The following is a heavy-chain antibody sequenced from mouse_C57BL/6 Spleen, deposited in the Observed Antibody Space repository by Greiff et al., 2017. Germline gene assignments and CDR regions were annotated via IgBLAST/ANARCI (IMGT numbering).Heavy chain of an antibody. V-gene: IGHV1-81*01. D-gene: IGHD2-3*01. J-gene: IGHJ2*01. Sequence: QVQLQQSGAELARPGASVKLSCKASGYTFTSYGISWVKQRTGQGLEWIGEIYPRSGTTYYNETFKGKATLTADKSSSTAYMALRSLTSEDSAVYFCARDFIYDGYYESLFDYWGQGTTLTVSS. CDR1: GYTFTSYG. CDR3: ARDFIYDGYYESLFDY. CDR2: IYPRSGTT.